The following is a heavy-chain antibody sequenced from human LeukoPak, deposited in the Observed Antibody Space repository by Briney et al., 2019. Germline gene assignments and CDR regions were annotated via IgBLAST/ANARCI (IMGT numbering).Heavy chain of an antibody. CDR2: INSDGSST. Sequence: GGSLRLSCAAPRFTFSSYWMHWVRQAPGKGLVWVSRINSDGSSTTYADSVKGRFTISRDNAKNTLYLQMNSLRAEDTAVYYCARDRLDGYAFDYWGQGTLVTVSS. D-gene: IGHD5-24*01. CDR3: ARDRLDGYAFDY. J-gene: IGHJ4*02. CDR1: RFTFSSYW. V-gene: IGHV3-74*01.